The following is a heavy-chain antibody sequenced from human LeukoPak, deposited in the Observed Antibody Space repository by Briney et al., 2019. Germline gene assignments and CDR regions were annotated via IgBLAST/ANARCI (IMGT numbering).Heavy chain of an antibody. J-gene: IGHJ4*02. CDR3: AKRARPFGGGFDY. CDR1: GFTVSSSY. D-gene: IGHD3-16*01. CDR2: IYSGGRT. Sequence: PGGSLRLSCAASGFTVSSSYMSWVRQAPGKGLEWVSVIYSGGRTSYADSVKGRFTVSRDNSKNTLYLQMNSLGAEDTAVYYCAKRARPFGGGFDYWGQGTLVSVSS. V-gene: IGHV3-53*01.